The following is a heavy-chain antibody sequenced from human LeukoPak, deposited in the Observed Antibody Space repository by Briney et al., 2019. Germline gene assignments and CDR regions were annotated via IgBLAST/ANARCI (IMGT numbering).Heavy chain of an antibody. CDR1: GFTFSSYG. CDR3: AKDIWYSSSLSGVRFDY. V-gene: IGHV3-30*02. Sequence: PGGSLILSCAASGFTFSSYGVHWVRQAPGKGLEWVAFIRYDGSNKYYADSVKGRFTISRDNSKNTLYLQMNSLRAEDTAVYYCAKDIWYSSSLSGVRFDYWGQGTLVTVSS. CDR2: IRYDGSNK. D-gene: IGHD6-13*01. J-gene: IGHJ4*02.